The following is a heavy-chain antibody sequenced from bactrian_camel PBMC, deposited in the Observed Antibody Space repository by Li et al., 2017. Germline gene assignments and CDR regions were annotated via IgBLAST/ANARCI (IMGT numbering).Heavy chain of an antibody. CDR3: AAELRAGDCRIYEYRN. CDR1: TSQFTAPD. Sequence: HVQLVESGGGSVQAGGNLSLSCTPSTSQFTAPDMAWYRQAPENECELVSTLKPDGSPYYLDSVKGRFTISEDKVKNTVDLQMNTLKPEDTGIYYCAAELRAGDCRIYEYRNWGRGTQVTVS. CDR2: LKPDGSP. V-gene: IGHV3S53*01. J-gene: IGHJ4*01. D-gene: IGHD4*01.